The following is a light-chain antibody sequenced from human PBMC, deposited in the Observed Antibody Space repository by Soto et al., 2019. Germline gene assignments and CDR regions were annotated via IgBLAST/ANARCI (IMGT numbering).Light chain of an antibody. CDR3: ISFKSSSTFV. Sequence: QSVLAQPASVSGSPGQSIAISCTGTSSDVGGYNYVSWYQQHPGKAPKLMINEVSDRPSGVSDRFSGSKSGNTASLTISGLQAEDEADYYCISFKSSSTFVFGTGTKVTV. CDR2: EVS. J-gene: IGLJ1*01. CDR1: SSDVGGYNY. V-gene: IGLV2-14*01.